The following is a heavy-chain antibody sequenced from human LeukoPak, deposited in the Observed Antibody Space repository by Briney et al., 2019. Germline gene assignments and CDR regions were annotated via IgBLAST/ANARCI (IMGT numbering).Heavy chain of an antibody. V-gene: IGHV1-3*01. CDR1: GYTFTGYY. D-gene: IGHD2-21*02. J-gene: IGHJ4*02. CDR2: INAGNGNT. Sequence: ASVKVSCKASGYTFTGYYMHWVRQAPGQGLEWMGWINAGNGNTKYSQKFQGRVTITRDTSASTAYMELSSLRSEDTAVYYCARVPYCGGDCYFHYFDYWGQGTLVTVSS. CDR3: ARVPYCGGDCYFHYFDY.